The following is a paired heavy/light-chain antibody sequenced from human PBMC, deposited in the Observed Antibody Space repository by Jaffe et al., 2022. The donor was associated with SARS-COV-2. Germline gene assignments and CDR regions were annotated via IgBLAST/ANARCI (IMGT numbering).Light chain of an antibody. CDR2: GAS. V-gene: IGKV3-15*01. CDR3: QQYNDWLGLT. Sequence: EIVMTQSPATLSLSPGERATLSCRASQSVSSNLAWYQQKPGQAPRLLIYGASTRATGIPARFSGSGSGTEFTLTISSLQSEDFAVYYCQQYNDWLGLTFGGGTKVEIK. J-gene: IGKJ4*01. CDR1: QSVSSN.
Heavy chain of an antibody. CDR1: GGSFSSSSYY. CDR3: AKGLLSWYFDL. D-gene: IGHD2-21*01. Sequence: QLQLQESGPGLVKPSETLSLTCSVSGGSFSSSSYYWGWFRQPPGRGLEWIGSIYYSGSTYYNPSLKSRVTISVDTSKSLFFLKLSSVTAADTAVYYCAKGLLSWYFDLWGRGTLLTVSS. V-gene: IGHV4-39*01. J-gene: IGHJ2*01. CDR2: IYYSGST.